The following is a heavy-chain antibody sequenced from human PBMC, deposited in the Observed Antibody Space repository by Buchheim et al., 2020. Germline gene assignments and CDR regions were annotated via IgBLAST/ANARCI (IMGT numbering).Heavy chain of an antibody. CDR2: INSDGSST. CDR3: ARERFCGVDCYSRYFDY. V-gene: IGHV3-74*01. Sequence: EVQLVESGGGLVQPGGSLRLSCAASVFTFRIYWMHWVRQAPGKGLVWVSRINSDGSSTYFADSVKGRFTISRDNAKNTLYLQMNSLRAEDTAVYYCARERFCGVDCYSRYFDYWGQGTL. D-gene: IGHD2-21*02. CDR1: VFTFRIYW. J-gene: IGHJ4*02.